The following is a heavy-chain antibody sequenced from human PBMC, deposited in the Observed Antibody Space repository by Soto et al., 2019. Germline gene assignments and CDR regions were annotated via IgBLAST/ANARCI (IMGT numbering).Heavy chain of an antibody. D-gene: IGHD4-17*01. Sequence: SESLSLTRTASGGSISSYFWSWIRQPPGKGLEWIGYIYNSGSTNYNPSLKSRATISVDTSKNQFSLKLSSVTAADTAVYYCAYGDSRGPFDSWGQGTLVTVSS. V-gene: IGHV4-59*01. CDR2: IYNSGST. CDR3: AYGDSRGPFDS. CDR1: GGSISSYF. J-gene: IGHJ4*02.